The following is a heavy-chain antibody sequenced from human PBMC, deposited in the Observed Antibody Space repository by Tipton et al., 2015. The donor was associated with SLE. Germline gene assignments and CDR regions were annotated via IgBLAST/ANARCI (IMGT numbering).Heavy chain of an antibody. Sequence: TLSLTCTVSGGSISGYYWRWIRQPAGKGLEWIGRIYSSGSTIYNPPLKSRLTLSLDMSHNQFSLRVRSVTAADTAVYYCARGGGSYYDYWGQGRLVTVSS. CDR2: IYSSGST. V-gene: IGHV4-4*07. CDR3: ARGGGSYYDY. J-gene: IGHJ4*02. CDR1: GGSISGYY. D-gene: IGHD1-26*01.